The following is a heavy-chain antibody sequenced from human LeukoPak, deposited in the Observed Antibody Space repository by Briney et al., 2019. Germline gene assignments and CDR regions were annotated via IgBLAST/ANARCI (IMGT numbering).Heavy chain of an antibody. CDR1: GFTFSSYS. CDR2: ISSSSSTI. CDR3: ARDLYDSSGYSDY. V-gene: IGHV3-48*01. D-gene: IGHD3-22*01. Sequence: TGGSLRLSCAASGFTFSSYSMNWVRQAPGKGLEWVSYISSSSSTIYYADSVKGRFTISRDNAKNSLYLQMNSLRAEDTAVYYCARDLYDSSGYSDYWGQGTLVTVSS. J-gene: IGHJ4*02.